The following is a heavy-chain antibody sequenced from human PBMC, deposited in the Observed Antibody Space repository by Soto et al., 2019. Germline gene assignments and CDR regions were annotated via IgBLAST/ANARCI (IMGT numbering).Heavy chain of an antibody. V-gene: IGHV3-7*03. J-gene: IGHJ4*02. CDR3: ARGWYSSSWGGY. CDR2: IKQDGSEK. D-gene: IGHD6-13*01. Sequence: EVQLVESGGGLVQPGGSLRLSCAASGFTFSSYCMSWVRQAPGKGLEWVANIKQDGSEKYYVHSVKGRFTISRDNAKHSLYLQMNSLRAEDTAVYYCARGWYSSSWGGYWGQGTLVTVS. CDR1: GFTFSSYC.